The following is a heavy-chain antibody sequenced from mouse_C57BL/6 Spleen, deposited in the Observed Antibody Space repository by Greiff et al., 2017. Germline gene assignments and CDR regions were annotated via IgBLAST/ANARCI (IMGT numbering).Heavy chain of an antibody. CDR2: ISYDGSN. D-gene: IGHD2-3*01. V-gene: IGHV3-6*01. J-gene: IGHJ2*01. CDR1: GYSITSGYY. Sequence: EVQLQQSGPGLVKPSQSLSLTCSVTGYSITSGYYWNWIRQLPGNKLEWLGYISYDGSNNYNPSLKNRISITRDTSKNQFFLKLNSVTTEDTATYYCARGDGYYSYYFDYWGQGTTLTVSS. CDR3: ARGDGYYSYYFDY.